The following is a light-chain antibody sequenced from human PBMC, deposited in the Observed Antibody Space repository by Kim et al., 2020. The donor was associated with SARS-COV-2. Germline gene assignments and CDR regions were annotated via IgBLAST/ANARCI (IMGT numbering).Light chain of an antibody. CDR1: QDIGNF. CDR3: QQYDYLPSVT. J-gene: IGKJ5*01. CDR2: DAS. Sequence: GDRVTITCQASQDIGNFLNWYQQKPGQAPKLLIFDASNLETGVPSRFSGSGSATHFTLTINSLQPEDVATYYCQQYDYLPSVTFGQGTRLEIK. V-gene: IGKV1-33*01.